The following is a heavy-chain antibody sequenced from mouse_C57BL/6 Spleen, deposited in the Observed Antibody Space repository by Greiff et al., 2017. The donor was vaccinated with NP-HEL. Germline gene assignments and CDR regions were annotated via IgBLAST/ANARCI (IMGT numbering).Heavy chain of an antibody. Sequence: VQLQQPGAELVKPGASVKLSCKASGYTFTSYWMQWVKQRPGQGLEWIGEIDPSDSYTNYNQKFKGKATLTVDTSSSTAYMQLSSLTSEDSAVYYCARKGKNDYFDYWGQGTTLTVSS. CDR3: ARKGKNDYFDY. V-gene: IGHV1-50*01. J-gene: IGHJ2*01. CDR2: IDPSDSYT. CDR1: GYTFTSYW.